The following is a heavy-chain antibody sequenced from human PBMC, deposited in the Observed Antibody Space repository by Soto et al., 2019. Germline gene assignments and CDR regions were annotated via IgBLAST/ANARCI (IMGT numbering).Heavy chain of an antibody. CDR3: ARHSDRYCSTSTNNCAFDI. CDR1: GASISSSSNNYPY. Sequence: QLQLQGSGPGLVKPSETLSLTCSVSGASISSSSNNYPYWGWIRQTPGKGLEWIGSILYSGTTQYNPSLVSRVTISLDTSKNQFSLQLRSVTAADTAVYFCARHSDRYCSTSTNNCAFDIWGQGTMVTVSS. CDR2: ILYSGTT. J-gene: IGHJ3*02. D-gene: IGHD2-2*01. V-gene: IGHV4-39*01.